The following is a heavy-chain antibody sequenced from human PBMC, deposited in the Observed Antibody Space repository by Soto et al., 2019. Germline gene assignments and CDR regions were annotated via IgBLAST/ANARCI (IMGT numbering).Heavy chain of an antibody. CDR2: ISGSGGST. Sequence: GGSLRLSCAASGFTFSSYAMSWFRQAPGKGLEWVSAISGSGGSTYYADSVKGRFTISRDNSKNTLYLQMNSLRAEDTAVYYCAQSKVGAPPNSFDYRCPAPLVTLFS. CDR1: GFTFSSYA. J-gene: IGHJ4*02. CDR3: AQSKVGAPPNSFDY. V-gene: IGHV3-23*01. D-gene: IGHD1-26*01.